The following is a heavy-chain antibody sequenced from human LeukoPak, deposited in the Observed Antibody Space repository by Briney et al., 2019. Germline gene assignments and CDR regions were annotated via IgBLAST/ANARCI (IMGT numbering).Heavy chain of an antibody. CDR2: IKGDGGEI. Sequence: GGSLRLSCATSGFTFSSYYMAWVRQAPGKWLEWVANIKGDGGEIYYLDSVKGRFTISRDNVKNSLYLQMNSLRAEDTAVYFCAREATFKAYNFDYWGQGTVVTVSS. CDR1: GFTFSSYY. V-gene: IGHV3-7*01. D-gene: IGHD5-24*01. CDR3: AREATFKAYNFDY. J-gene: IGHJ4*02.